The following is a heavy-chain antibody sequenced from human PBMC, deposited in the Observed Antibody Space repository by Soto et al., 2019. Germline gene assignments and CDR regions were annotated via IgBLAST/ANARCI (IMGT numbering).Heavy chain of an antibody. V-gene: IGHV3-33*01. D-gene: IGHD3-3*01. CDR2: IWYDGSNK. CDR3: ARAGFDFWSGYPSRNYYYGMDV. J-gene: IGHJ6*02. Sequence: GGSLRLSCAASGFTFCSYGMHWVRQAPGKGLEWVAVIWYDGSNKYYADSVKGRFTISRDNSKNTLYLQMNSLRAEDTAVYYCARAGFDFWSGYPSRNYYYGMDVWGQGTTVTVSS. CDR1: GFTFCSYG.